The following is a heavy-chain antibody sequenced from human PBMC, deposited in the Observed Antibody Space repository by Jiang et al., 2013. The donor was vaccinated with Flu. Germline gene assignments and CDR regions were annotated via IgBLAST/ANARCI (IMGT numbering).Heavy chain of an antibody. CDR1: GGSISSYY. CDR3: ARDCCDYSNYRWFDP. D-gene: IGHD4-11*01. J-gene: IGHJ5*02. Sequence: GLVKPSETLSLTCTVSGGSISSYYWSWIRQPPGKGLEWIGYIYYSGSTNYNPSLKSRVTISVDTSKNQFSLKLSSVTAADTAVYYCARDCCDYSNYRWFDPWGQGTLVTVSS. CDR2: IYYSGST. V-gene: IGHV4-59*01.